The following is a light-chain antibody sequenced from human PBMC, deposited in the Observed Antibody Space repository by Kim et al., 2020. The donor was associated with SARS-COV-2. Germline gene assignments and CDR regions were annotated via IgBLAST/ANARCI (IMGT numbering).Light chain of an antibody. V-gene: IGKV1-39*01. CDR1: QYIDTY. CDR3: QQSYTTPLT. J-gene: IGKJ4*01. Sequence: ASVWDGVTITCRASQYIDTYVNWYLQTPGRAPKLLIFATSTLQSGVPSRFSGSRSGTDFTLTIGRLQPEDFATYYCQQSYTTPLTFGGGTKVDIK. CDR2: ATS.